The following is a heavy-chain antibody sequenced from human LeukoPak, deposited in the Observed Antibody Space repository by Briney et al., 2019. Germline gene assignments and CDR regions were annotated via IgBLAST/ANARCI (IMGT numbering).Heavy chain of an antibody. CDR2: ILYDGSNE. J-gene: IGHJ4*02. CDR3: AKDGTGGYYYLDY. V-gene: IGHV3-30*18. CDR1: VFTFSSHG. Sequence: RGSLRLSCAAPVFTFSSHGMHCVRQAPRMGLEWVALILYDGSNEYYADSVQGRFTISRDSSRNTLYLQMNSLRAEDTAVYYCAKDGTGGYYYLDYWGQGTLVTVSS. D-gene: IGHD3-22*01.